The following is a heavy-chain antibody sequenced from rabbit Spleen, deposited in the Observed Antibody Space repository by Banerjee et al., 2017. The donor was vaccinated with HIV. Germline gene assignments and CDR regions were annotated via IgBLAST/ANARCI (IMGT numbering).Heavy chain of an antibody. J-gene: IGHJ4*01. V-gene: IGHV1S40*01. D-gene: IGHD4-2*01. CDR1: GFSFSSSYW. Sequence: QSLEESGGDLVKPGASLTLTCTASGFSFSSSYWICWVRQAPGKGLEWIGCIYTGNGKNYYASWAKGRFTISKTSSTTVTLQMTSLTAADTATYFCARDAGTYDYIDGYFSLWGQGTLVTVS. CDR2: IYTGNGKN. CDR3: ARDAGTYDYIDGYFSL.